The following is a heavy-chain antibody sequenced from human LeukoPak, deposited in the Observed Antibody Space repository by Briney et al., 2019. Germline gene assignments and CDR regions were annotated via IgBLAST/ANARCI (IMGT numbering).Heavy chain of an antibody. V-gene: IGHV3-66*01. CDR2: IYSGGST. CDR1: GFTVTNND. CDR3: ARDLGSAGY. J-gene: IGHJ4*02. D-gene: IGHD6-6*01. Sequence: GGSLRLSCAASGFTVTNNDMNWVRQAPGKGLEWVSVIYSGGSTYFADSVKGRFTISRDNSKNTLSLQMNSLRAEDTAVYYCARDLGSAGYWGQGTLVTVSS.